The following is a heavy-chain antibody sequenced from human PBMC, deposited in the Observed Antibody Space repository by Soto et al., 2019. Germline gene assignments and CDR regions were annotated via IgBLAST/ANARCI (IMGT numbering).Heavy chain of an antibody. CDR2: IIPIFGTA. CDR3: ARGGDEMATITPYYYGMDV. J-gene: IGHJ6*02. Sequence: QVQLVQSGAEVKKPGSSVKVSCKASGGTFSSYAISWVRQAPGQGLEWMGGIIPIFGTANYAQKFQGRVTITADESTRTAYMELSSLRSEDTAVYYCARGGDEMATITPYYYGMDVWGQGTTVTVSS. D-gene: IGHD5-12*01. CDR1: GGTFSSYA. V-gene: IGHV1-69*01.